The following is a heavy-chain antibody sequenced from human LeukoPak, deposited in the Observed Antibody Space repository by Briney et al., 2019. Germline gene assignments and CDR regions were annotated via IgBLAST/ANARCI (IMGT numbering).Heavy chain of an antibody. V-gene: IGHV4-59*01. J-gene: IGHJ6*02. CDR1: GGSISSYY. CDR2: IYHSGST. CDR3: ARGVWPSAYYYYGMDV. D-gene: IGHD3-16*01. Sequence: SETLSLTCTVSGGSISSYYWTWIRQPPGKGLEWIGYIYHSGSTNYDPSLKSRVTISVDTSKNQFSLKLGSVTAADTAVYYCARGVWPSAYYYYGMDVWGQGTTATVSS.